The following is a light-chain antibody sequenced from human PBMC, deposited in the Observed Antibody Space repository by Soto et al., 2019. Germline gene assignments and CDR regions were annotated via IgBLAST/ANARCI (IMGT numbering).Light chain of an antibody. CDR3: CSYAGSYTFE. CDR2: DVN. CDR1: SSDVGGYNY. Sequence: QSALTQPRSVSGSPGQSVTISCTGTSSDVGGYNYVSWYQQHPGKAPKLMICDVNKRPSGVPDRFSGSKSGNTASLTISGLQAEDEADYCCCSYAGSYTFEFGGGTKLTVL. V-gene: IGLV2-11*01. J-gene: IGLJ2*01.